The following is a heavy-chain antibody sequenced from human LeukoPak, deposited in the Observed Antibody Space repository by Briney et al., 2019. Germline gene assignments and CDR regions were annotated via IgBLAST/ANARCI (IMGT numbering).Heavy chain of an antibody. V-gene: IGHV1-8*01. CDR2: MNPNRGNT. Sequence: ASVKVSCKASGYTFTSYDINWVRQATGQGLEWMGWMNPNRGNTGYAQKFQGRVTMTRNTSISTAYMELSSLRSEDTAVYYCARRRAGVYCSGGSCQNNWFDPWGQGTLVTVSS. D-gene: IGHD2-15*01. CDR3: ARRRAGVYCSGGSCQNNWFDP. J-gene: IGHJ5*02. CDR1: GYTFTSYD.